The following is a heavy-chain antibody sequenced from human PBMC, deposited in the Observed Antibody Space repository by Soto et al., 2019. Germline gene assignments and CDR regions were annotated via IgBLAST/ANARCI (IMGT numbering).Heavy chain of an antibody. CDR3: ARDTLCSVGSCYSWYFDL. CDR2: IIPIFGTA. V-gene: IGHV1-69*12. CDR1: GGTFSSYA. D-gene: IGHD2-15*01. Sequence: QVQLVQSGAEVKKPGSSVKVSCKASGGTFSSYAISWVRQAPGQGLEWMGGIIPIFGTANYAQKFQGRVTITADESTSTAYMELSSMRSEDTAVYYCARDTLCSVGSCYSWYFDLLGRGTLVTVSS. J-gene: IGHJ2*01.